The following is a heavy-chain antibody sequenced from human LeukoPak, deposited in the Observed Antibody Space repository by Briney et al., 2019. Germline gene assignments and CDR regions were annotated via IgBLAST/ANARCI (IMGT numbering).Heavy chain of an antibody. CDR1: GYTFTSYG. J-gene: IGHJ4*02. Sequence: ASVKVSCKASGYTFTSYGISWVRQAPGQGLEWMGIINPSGGSTSYAQKFQGRVTMTRDMSTSTVYMELSSLRSEDTAVYYCARDQGSGSYSPENYFDYWGQGTLVTVSS. D-gene: IGHD1-26*01. CDR3: ARDQGSGSYSPENYFDY. CDR2: INPSGGST. V-gene: IGHV1-46*01.